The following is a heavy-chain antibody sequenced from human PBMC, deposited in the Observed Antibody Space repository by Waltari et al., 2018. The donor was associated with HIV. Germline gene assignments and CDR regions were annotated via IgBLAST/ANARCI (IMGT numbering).Heavy chain of an antibody. CDR2: IYSGGST. V-gene: IGHV3-53*01. D-gene: IGHD1-26*01. CDR1: GFTIGDTY. J-gene: IGHJ6*02. Sequence: EVQLVESGGGLIEPGGSLRHSCPASGFTIGDTYMSWVRQARGKGLEWVSVIYSGGSTYYADAVKGRFTISRDNSKNTLSLHMNSLRAEDTAVYYCARDPRSSGYYGMDVWGQGATVTVSS. CDR3: ARDPRSSGYYGMDV.